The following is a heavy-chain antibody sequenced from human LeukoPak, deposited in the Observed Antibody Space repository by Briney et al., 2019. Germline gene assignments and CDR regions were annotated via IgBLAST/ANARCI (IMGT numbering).Heavy chain of an antibody. V-gene: IGHV4-59*12. J-gene: IGHJ4*02. CDR1: GGSISSYY. D-gene: IGHD6-6*01. CDR3: ARGRYSSSPYFDY. CDR2: IYYSGST. Sequence: SETLSLTCTVSGGSISSYYWSWIRQPPGKGLEWIGYIYYSGSTNYNPSLKSRVTISVDTSKNQFSLKLSSVTAADTAVYYCARGRYSSSPYFDYWGQGTLVTVSS.